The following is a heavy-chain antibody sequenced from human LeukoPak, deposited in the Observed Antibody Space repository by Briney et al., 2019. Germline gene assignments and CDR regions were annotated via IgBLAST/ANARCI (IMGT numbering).Heavy chain of an antibody. Sequence: SETLSLTCAVYGGSFSGYSWSWIRQPPGKGLEWIGEINHSGSTNYNPSLKSRVTISVDTSKNQLSLKLSSVTAADTAVYYGASYYGGNFYFDYWGQRTLVTVSS. J-gene: IGHJ4*02. CDR2: INHSGST. CDR3: ASYYGGNFYFDY. V-gene: IGHV4-34*01. CDR1: GGSFSGYS. D-gene: IGHD4-23*01.